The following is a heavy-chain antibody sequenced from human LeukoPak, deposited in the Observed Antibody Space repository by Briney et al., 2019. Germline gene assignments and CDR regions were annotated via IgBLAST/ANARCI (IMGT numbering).Heavy chain of an antibody. D-gene: IGHD3-10*01. V-gene: IGHV1-8*01. CDR3: ASDTMVRGVIISYYYYMDV. CDR2: MNPNSGNT. Sequence: ASVKVSCKASGYTFTSYDINWVRQATGQGLEWMGWMNPNSGNTGYAQKFQGRVTITADESTSTAYMELSSLRSEDTAVYYCASDTMVRGVIISYYYYMDVWGKGTTVTISS. J-gene: IGHJ6*03. CDR1: GYTFTSYD.